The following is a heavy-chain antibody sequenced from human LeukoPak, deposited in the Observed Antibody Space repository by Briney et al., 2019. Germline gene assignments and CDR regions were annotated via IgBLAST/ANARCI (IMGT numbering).Heavy chain of an antibody. CDR3: ARRGSGSYGAKRFDY. V-gene: IGHV4-34*01. CDR1: GGSFSGYY. J-gene: IGHJ4*02. D-gene: IGHD3-10*01. CDR2: INHSGTT. Sequence: PSETLSLTCAIYGGSFSGYYWSWIRQPPGKGLEWIEEINHSGTTNYNPSLKSRVTISVDTSENQFSLKLSSVTAADTAVYYCARRGSGSYGAKRFDYWGQGTLVTVSS.